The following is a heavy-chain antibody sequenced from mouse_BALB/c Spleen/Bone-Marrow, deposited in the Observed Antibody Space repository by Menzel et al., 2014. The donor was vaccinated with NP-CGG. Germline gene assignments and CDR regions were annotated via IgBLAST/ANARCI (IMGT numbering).Heavy chain of an antibody. CDR1: GYTFTSYW. CDR3: TRGDYGHFDY. J-gene: IGHJ2*01. Sequence: LQQSGPELVRPGASVKLSCKASGYTFTSYWMHWVKQRPGQGLEWIGNIYPGSGSTNYDEKFKGKATLTVDTSSSTAYMQLSSLTSEDSAVYYCTRGDYGHFDYWGQGTTLTVSS. V-gene: IGHV1S22*01. CDR2: IYPGSGST. D-gene: IGHD1-2*01.